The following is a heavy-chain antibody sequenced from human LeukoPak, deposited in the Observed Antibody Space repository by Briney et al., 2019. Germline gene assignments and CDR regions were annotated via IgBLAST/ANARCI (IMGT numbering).Heavy chain of an antibody. CDR3: ARDSEYNWNLDAFDI. CDR1: GFTFSSYG. D-gene: IGHD1-20*01. CDR2: IWYDGSNK. J-gene: IGHJ3*02. Sequence: GGSLRLSCAASGFTFSSYGMHWVRQAPGKGLEWVAVIWYDGSNKYYADSVKGRFTISRDNSKNTLYLQMNSLRAEDTAVYYCARDSEYNWNLDAFDIWGQGTMVTVSS. V-gene: IGHV3-33*08.